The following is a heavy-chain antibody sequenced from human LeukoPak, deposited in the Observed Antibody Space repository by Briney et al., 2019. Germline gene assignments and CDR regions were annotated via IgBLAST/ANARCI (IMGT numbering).Heavy chain of an antibody. J-gene: IGHJ4*02. V-gene: IGHV4-59*12. CDR3: ARERYYYDSSGYTYPYYFDY. CDR2: IHYTGST. D-gene: IGHD3-22*01. Sequence: SETLSLTCAVYGGSFSGYYWSWIRQPPGKGLQFIGYIHYTGSTNYNPSLESRVTLSVDTSKNQFSLKLSSVTAADTAVYYCARERYYYDSSGYTYPYYFDYWGQGTLVTVSS. CDR1: GGSFSGYY.